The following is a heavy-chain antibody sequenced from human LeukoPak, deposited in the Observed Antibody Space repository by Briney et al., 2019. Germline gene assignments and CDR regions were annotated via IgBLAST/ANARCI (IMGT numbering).Heavy chain of an antibody. J-gene: IGHJ3*01. CDR1: GGSISSYY. Sequence: PSETLSLTCTVSGGSISSYYWSWIRQPPGKGLEWLGYIYYSGSTNYNPSLKSRVTISVDTSKNQFSLKLSSVTAADTAVYYCARGGLVRGSLNSLTGFDFWGQGTMVTVSS. D-gene: IGHD3-10*01. CDR2: IYYSGST. CDR3: ARGGLVRGSLNSLTGFDF. V-gene: IGHV4-59*01.